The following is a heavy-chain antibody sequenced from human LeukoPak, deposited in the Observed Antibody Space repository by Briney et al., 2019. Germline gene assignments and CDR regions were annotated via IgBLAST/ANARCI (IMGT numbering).Heavy chain of an antibody. D-gene: IGHD6-13*01. CDR3: ARDSNSSSWYAPNYYYMDV. V-gene: IGHV1-69*01. J-gene: IGHJ6*03. CDR1: GGTFSSYA. CDR2: IIPIFGTA. Sequence: GSSVKVSCKASGGTFSSYAISWVRQAPGQGLEWMGGIIPIFGTANYAQKFQGRVTITADESTSTAYMELSSLRSEDTAVYYCARDSNSSSWYAPNYYYMDVWGKGTTVTVSS.